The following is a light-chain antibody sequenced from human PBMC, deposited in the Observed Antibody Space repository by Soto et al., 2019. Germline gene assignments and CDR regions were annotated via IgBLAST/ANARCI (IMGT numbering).Light chain of an antibody. CDR3: QQTYTFPHT. CDR2: AAS. CDR1: QRVSNY. Sequence: DLQMTQSPSSLSASEGDRVTITCRASQRVSNYLNWYQQTPGKAPKLLIYAASRLQSGVPSRFSGSGSGTDFTLTITSLQPEDFAAYYCQQTYTFPHTFGQGTKLDI. J-gene: IGKJ2*01. V-gene: IGKV1-39*01.